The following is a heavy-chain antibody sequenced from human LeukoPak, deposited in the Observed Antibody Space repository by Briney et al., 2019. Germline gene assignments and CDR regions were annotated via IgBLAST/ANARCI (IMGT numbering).Heavy chain of an antibody. J-gene: IGHJ6*03. CDR1: GFTFSSYG. CDR2: IRYDGSIK. V-gene: IGHV3-30*02. CDR3: ARDPYSGSYGNYYYYFMDV. Sequence: GGSLRLSCAASGFTFSSYGMHWVRQAPGKGLEWVAFIRYDGSIKYYADSVKGRFTISRDNSKNTLYLQMDSLRPEDTAVYYCARDPYSGSYGNYYYYFMDVWGKGTTVTISS. D-gene: IGHD1-26*01.